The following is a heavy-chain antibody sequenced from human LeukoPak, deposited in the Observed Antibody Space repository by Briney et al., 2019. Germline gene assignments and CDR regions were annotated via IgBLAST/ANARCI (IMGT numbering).Heavy chain of an antibody. D-gene: IGHD3-22*01. CDR2: IYYSGST. CDR3: ARPRNLYYDSSGLSAFDI. CDR1: GGSISSSSYY. J-gene: IGHJ3*02. Sequence: KPSETLSLTCTVSGGSISSSSYYWGWIRQPPGKGLEWIVGIYYSGSTYYNPSLKSRVTISVDTSKNQFSLKLSSVTAADTAVYYCARPRNLYYDSSGLSAFDIWGQGTMVTVSS. V-gene: IGHV4-39*01.